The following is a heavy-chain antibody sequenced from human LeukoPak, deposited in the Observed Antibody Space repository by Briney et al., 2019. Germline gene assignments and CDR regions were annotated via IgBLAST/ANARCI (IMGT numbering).Heavy chain of an antibody. D-gene: IGHD2-15*01. Sequence: GRSLRLSCAVSGFTVSSNYMSWARQAPGKGLEWVSVIYSGGRTYYPASLKGRFTISRDQSKNTLYLQMNSLRAEDTALYYCARSGDCSGGTCRLDYWGQGTLVTVSS. J-gene: IGHJ4*02. CDR2: IYSGGRT. CDR1: GFTVSSNY. V-gene: IGHV3-66*01. CDR3: ARSGDCSGGTCRLDY.